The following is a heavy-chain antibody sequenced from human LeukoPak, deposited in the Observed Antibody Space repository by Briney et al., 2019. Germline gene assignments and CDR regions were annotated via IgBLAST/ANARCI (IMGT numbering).Heavy chain of an antibody. CDR3: ASLRGFSDY. D-gene: IGHD3-10*01. J-gene: IGHJ4*02. Sequence: SGTLSLTCAVSGDSIITSHWWSWVRQPPGKGLEWIGEIYHIGTTNYNPSLKSRVSISVDTSKNQFSLKLSSVTAADTAVYYCASLRGFSDYWGQGTLVTVSS. V-gene: IGHV4-4*02. CDR1: GDSIITSHW. CDR2: IYHIGTT.